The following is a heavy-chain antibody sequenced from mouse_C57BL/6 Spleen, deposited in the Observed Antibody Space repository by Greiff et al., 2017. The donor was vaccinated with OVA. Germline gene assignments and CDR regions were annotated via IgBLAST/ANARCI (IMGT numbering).Heavy chain of an antibody. V-gene: IGHV5-15*01. Sequence: EVQGVESGGGLVQPGGSLKLSCAASGFTFSDYGMAWVRQAPRKGPEWVAFISNLAYSIYYADTVTGRFTIARENAKNTLYLEMSSLRSEDTAMYYGARHESGTGGWYFDVWGTGTTVTVSS. J-gene: IGHJ1*03. CDR1: GFTFSDYG. D-gene: IGHD4-1*01. CDR2: ISNLAYSI. CDR3: ARHESGTGGWYFDV.